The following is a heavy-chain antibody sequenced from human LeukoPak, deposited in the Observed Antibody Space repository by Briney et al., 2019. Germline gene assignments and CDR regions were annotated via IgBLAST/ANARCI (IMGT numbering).Heavy chain of an antibody. V-gene: IGHV4-39*01. CDR2: IYYTGKT. CDR3: ARAGGVQLWSLYYFDY. Sequence: PSETLSLTCTVSGGSINSGSHYWGWLRQPPGKGLEWIGSIYYTGKTYYNPSLKSRATMSVDTSKNHFSLTLSSVTAADTAVYYCARAGGVQLWSLYYFDYWGQGTLVTVSS. CDR1: GGSINSGSHY. J-gene: IGHJ4*02. D-gene: IGHD5-18*01.